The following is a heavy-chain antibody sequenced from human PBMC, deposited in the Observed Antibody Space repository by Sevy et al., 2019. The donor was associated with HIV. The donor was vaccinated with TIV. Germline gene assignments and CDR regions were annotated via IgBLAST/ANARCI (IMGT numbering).Heavy chain of an antibody. D-gene: IGHD2-15*01. V-gene: IGHV5-10-1*01. CDR3: ARHVIDGGSCYAPPDCWFGP. CDR1: GYSFTSYW. Sequence: GESLKISCKGSGYSFTSYWISWVRQMPGKGLEWMGRIDPSDSYTNYSPSFQGHVTISADKSISTAYLQWSSLKASDTAMYYCARHVIDGGSCYAPPDCWFGPWGQGTLVTVSS. CDR2: IDPSDSYT. J-gene: IGHJ5*02.